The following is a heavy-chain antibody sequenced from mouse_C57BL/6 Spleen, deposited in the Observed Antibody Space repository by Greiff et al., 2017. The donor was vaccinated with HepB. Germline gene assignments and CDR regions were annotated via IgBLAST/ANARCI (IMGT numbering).Heavy chain of an antibody. CDR1: GYTFTDYY. D-gene: IGHD1-1*01. J-gene: IGHJ1*03. CDR2: INPYNGGT. Sequence: EVQLQQSGPVLVKPGASVKMSCKASGYTFTDYYMNWVKQSHGKSLEWIGVINPYNGGTSYNQKFKGKATLTVDKSSSTAYMELNSLTSEDSAVYYLARDTTVVEGGYFDVWGTGTTVTVSS. CDR3: ARDTTVVEGGYFDV. V-gene: IGHV1-19*01.